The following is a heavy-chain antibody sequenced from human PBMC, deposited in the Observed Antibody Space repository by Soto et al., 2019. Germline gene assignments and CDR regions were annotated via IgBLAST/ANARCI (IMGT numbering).Heavy chain of an antibody. CDR1: GGSISSYY. CDR3: ARLKTREYFDY. J-gene: IGHJ4*02. Sequence: SETLSLTCTVSGGSISSYYWSWIRQPPGKGLEWIGYIYYSGSTNYNPSLKSRVTISVDTSKNQFSLKLSSVTAADTAVYYCARLKTREYFDYWGQGTLVTVYS. D-gene: IGHD1-1*01. V-gene: IGHV4-59*01. CDR2: IYYSGST.